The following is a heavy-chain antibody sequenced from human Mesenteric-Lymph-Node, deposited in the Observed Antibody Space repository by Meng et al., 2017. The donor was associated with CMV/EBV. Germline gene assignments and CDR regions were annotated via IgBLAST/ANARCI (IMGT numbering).Heavy chain of an antibody. J-gene: IGHJ4*02. CDR2: ISYSGSN. V-gene: IGHV4-39*07. CDR3: AGDQYTNKWHYY. Sequence: SETLSLTCTVSGASIIRSTYYCAWIRQPPGKGLEWIGSISYSGSNFYNPSLKCRVTISKDSSKNQFSLKLGSVTAADTAVYYCAGDQYTNKWHYYWGQGMLVTVSS. D-gene: IGHD2-2*02. CDR1: GASIIRSTYY.